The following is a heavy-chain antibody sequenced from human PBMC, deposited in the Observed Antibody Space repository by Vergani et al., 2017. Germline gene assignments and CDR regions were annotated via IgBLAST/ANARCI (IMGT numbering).Heavy chain of an antibody. CDR2: ISGNNDDV. V-gene: IGHV3-21*01. CDR3: VRDVRVSRT. CDR1: GITFWKFG. J-gene: IGHJ3*01. Sequence: EVDLVESGGGLAQPGGSLRLSCEASGITFWKFGMHWVRLGPGKGLEWVSSISGNNDDVYYADSVKGRFTISRDNAKNSLYLDMSSLRAEDTAVYYCVRDVRVSRTWGQGTLVAVSS.